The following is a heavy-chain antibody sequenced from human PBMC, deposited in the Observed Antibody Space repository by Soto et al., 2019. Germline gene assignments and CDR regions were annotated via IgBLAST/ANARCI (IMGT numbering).Heavy chain of an antibody. Sequence: QVQLVQAGDEVKKPGASVKVSCKASGYIFVNYGIAWVRQAPGQGLEWMGWISPYTGNTHSATKVQGRLTMTTDTSTSTAYMDLGSLTSDDTAVYYCVMVDNYVTPTPQDVWGPGTTVTVSS. D-gene: IGHD3-16*01. J-gene: IGHJ6*02. V-gene: IGHV1-18*01. CDR2: ISPYTGNT. CDR3: VMVDNYVTPTPQDV. CDR1: GYIFVNYG.